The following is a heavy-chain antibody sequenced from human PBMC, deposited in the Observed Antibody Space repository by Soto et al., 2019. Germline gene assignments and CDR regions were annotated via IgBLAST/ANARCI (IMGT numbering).Heavy chain of an antibody. CDR2: ISYDGSNK. V-gene: IGHV3-30-3*01. CDR3: QYYYGSGSYVEGLDY. Sequence: QVQLVESGGGVVQPGRSLRLSCAASGFTFSSYSMHWVRQAPGKGLEWVAVISYDGSNKYYADSVKGRFTIPRDNSKNTVYLQMNSLRAEDTAVYYCQYYYGSGSYVEGLDYWGQGTLVTVSS. J-gene: IGHJ4*02. D-gene: IGHD3-10*01. CDR1: GFTFSSYS.